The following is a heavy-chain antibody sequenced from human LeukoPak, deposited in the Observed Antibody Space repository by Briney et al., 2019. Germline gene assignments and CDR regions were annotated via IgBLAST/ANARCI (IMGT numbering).Heavy chain of an antibody. J-gene: IGHJ4*02. Sequence: ASVKVSCKASGYTFTGYYMHWVRQAPGQGLEWMGWINPNSGGTNYAQKFQGRVTMTRDTSISTAYMELSRLRSDDTAVYYCARVFFEHWVVPAAFDYWGQGTLVTVSS. V-gene: IGHV1-2*02. CDR3: ARVFFEHWVVPAAFDY. CDR2: INPNSGGT. D-gene: IGHD2-2*01. CDR1: GYTFTGYY.